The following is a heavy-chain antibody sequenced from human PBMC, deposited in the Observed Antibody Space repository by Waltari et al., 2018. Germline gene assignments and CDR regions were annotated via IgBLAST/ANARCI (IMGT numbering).Heavy chain of an antibody. CDR2: IYYSGGT. D-gene: IGHD3-10*01. CDR1: GGSINTFY. J-gene: IGHJ4*02. Sequence: QVQLQESGPGLVKPSETLSLTCTVSGGSINTFYWNWIRQPPGKGLEWIGNIYYSGGTNSRPSRNSRVTISVDTSKNQFSLNLSSVTAADTAVYYCARGGSGSRANFDCWGQGTLVTVSS. V-gene: IGHV4-59*01. CDR3: ARGGSGSRANFDC.